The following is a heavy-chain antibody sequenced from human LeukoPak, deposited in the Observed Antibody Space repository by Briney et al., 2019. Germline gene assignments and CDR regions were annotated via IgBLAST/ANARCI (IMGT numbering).Heavy chain of an antibody. CDR1: GFTFSRYW. V-gene: IGHV3-74*01. CDR3: ARDNTYGSFDS. CDR2: INGDGSST. J-gene: IGHJ4*02. D-gene: IGHD1-26*01. Sequence: EGSLRLSCVASGFTFSRYWMHWVRQAPGKGLMWVSHINGDGSSTTYAGSVKGRFTISRDNAKNTLYLQMISLRAEDTAVYYCARDNTYGSFDSWGQGTLVTVSS.